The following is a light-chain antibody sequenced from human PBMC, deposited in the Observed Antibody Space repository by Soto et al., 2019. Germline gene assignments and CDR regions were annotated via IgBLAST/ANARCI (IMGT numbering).Light chain of an antibody. CDR1: RNINRK. CDR3: QQRRDWPLYT. CDR2: DAS. J-gene: IGKJ2*01. Sequence: EIVMTQSPATLSVSPGERATLSCRASRNINRKLAWYQQKPGQTPRLLIYDASTRVAGFPARFSGSGSGTDFTLTISSVEPEDIAVYYCQQRRDWPLYTFGQGTKLEI. V-gene: IGKV3-11*01.